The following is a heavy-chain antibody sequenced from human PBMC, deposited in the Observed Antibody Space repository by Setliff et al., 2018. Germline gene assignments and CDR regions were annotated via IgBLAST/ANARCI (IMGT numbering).Heavy chain of an antibody. V-gene: IGHV4-34*01. CDR2: ISHSGST. J-gene: IGHJ3*01. Sequence: SETLSLTCAVYGGSFSTYYWNWIRQPPGKGLEWIGEISHSGSTNYNPSLKSRVTISVDTSKNQFSLKLRSVTAADTAVYYCASPRLSYYDNGAFPSDAFDLWGQGTMVTVSS. CDR3: ASPRLSYYDNGAFPSDAFDL. D-gene: IGHD3-22*01. CDR1: GGSFSTYY.